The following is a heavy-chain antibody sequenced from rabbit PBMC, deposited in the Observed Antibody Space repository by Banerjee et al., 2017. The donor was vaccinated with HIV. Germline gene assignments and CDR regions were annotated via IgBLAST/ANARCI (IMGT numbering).Heavy chain of an antibody. J-gene: IGHJ4*01. CDR2: IFTGSSGST. D-gene: IGHD6-1*01. CDR1: GFSLISYS. Sequence: QEQLKESGGGLVQPGGSLKLSCKASGFSLISYSMSWVRQAPGKGLEWIGCIFTGSSGSTYHASWAKGRFTISKTSSTTVTLQATSLTAADTATYFCARGYYTYGYTTYGYDPDLWGPGTLVTVS. V-gene: IGHV1S45*01. CDR3: ARGYYTYGYTTYGYDPDL.